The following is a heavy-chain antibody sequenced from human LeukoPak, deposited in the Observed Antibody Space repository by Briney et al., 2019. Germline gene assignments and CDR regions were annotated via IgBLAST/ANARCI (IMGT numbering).Heavy chain of an antibody. CDR2: IWYDGSNK. Sequence: GGSLRLSCAASGFTFSSYGMNWVRQAPGKGLEWVAVIWYDGSNKYYADSVKGRFTISRDNSKNTLYLQMNSLRAEDTAIYYCAQDSRIVVTSWYGMDVWGHGTTVSVSS. CDR1: GFTFSSYG. CDR3: AQDSRIVVTSWYGMDV. V-gene: IGHV3-33*06. D-gene: IGHD3-22*01. J-gene: IGHJ6*02.